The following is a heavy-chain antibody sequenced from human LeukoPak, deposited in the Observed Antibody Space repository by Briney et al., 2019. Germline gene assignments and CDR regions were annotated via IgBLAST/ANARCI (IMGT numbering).Heavy chain of an antibody. D-gene: IGHD3-22*01. J-gene: IGHJ4*02. CDR3: ARGHYYDTSGDY. V-gene: IGHV4-59*11. Sequence: SETLSLTCAVSGDSISSHYWSWIRQPPGKGLEWIGYIDYSGGTNYNPSLKSRVTISVDTSKKQFSLNLSSVTAADTAVYYCARGHYYDTSGDYWGQGTLVTVSS. CDR1: GDSISSHY. CDR2: IDYSGGT.